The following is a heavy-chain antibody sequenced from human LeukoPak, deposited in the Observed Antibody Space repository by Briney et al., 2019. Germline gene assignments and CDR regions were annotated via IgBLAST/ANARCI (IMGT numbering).Heavy chain of an antibody. J-gene: IGHJ3*02. CDR3: TRAQMATMRLPDAFDI. CDR2: ISYDGSNK. V-gene: IGHV3-30*03. D-gene: IGHD5-24*01. Sequence: PGRSLRLSCAASGFTFSSYGMHWVRQAPGKGLEWVAVISYDGSNKYYADSVKGRFTISRDNSKSTLYLQMNSLKTEDTAVYYCTRAQMATMRLPDAFDIWGQGTMVTVSS. CDR1: GFTFSSYG.